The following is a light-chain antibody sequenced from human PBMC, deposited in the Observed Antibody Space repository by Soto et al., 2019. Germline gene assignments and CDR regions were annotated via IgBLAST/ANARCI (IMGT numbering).Light chain of an antibody. V-gene: IGKV1-5*03. CDR1: QSVSTW. J-gene: IGKJ4*01. Sequence: DIQMTQSPSTLSASVGDRVTITCRASQSVSTWLAWYQQKPGKAPQVLISMASTLESGVPSRFSGSGSGTEFTLTISSLQADDFAIYYCQQYNGYRLAFGGGTKVDIK. CDR2: MAS. CDR3: QQYNGYRLA.